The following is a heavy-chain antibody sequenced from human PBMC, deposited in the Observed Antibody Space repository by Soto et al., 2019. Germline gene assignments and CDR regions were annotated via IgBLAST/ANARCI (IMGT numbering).Heavy chain of an antibody. J-gene: IGHJ3*02. V-gene: IGHV3-23*01. CDR1: GFTFTNYA. CDR3: ARDDSDAFDI. Sequence: EVQLLESGGGLVQPGESLRLSCAASGFTFTNYALSWVRQAPEKGLEWLSSISGRGGDSYYADSVKGRFPISRDNSKNTLYLQMNSLSADDTALCYCARDDSDAFDIWGQGTMVAVSS. CDR2: ISGRGGDS. D-gene: IGHD1-1*01.